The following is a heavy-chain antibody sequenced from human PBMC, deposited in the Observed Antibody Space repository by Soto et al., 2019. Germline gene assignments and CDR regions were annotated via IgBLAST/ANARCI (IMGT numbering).Heavy chain of an antibody. Sequence: SETLSLTCTVSGGSISSSSYYWGWIRQPPGKGLEWIGSIYYSGSTYYNPSLKSRVTISVDTSKNQFSLKLSSVTAADTAVYYCARHGDLYSSGWYGDFDYWGQGTLVTVSS. D-gene: IGHD6-19*01. V-gene: IGHV4-39*01. CDR3: ARHGDLYSSGWYGDFDY. CDR1: GGSISSSSYY. J-gene: IGHJ4*02. CDR2: IYYSGST.